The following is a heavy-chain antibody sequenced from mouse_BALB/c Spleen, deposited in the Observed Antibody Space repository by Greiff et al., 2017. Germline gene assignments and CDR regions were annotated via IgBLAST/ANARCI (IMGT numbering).Heavy chain of an antibody. V-gene: IGHV14-3*02. CDR2: IDPANGNT. Sequence: EVQVVESGAELVKPGASVKLSCTASGFNIKDTYMHWVKQRPEQGLEWIGRIDPANGNTKYDPKFQGKATITADTSSNTAYLQLSSLTSEDTAVYYCARRGNYNYWGQGTTLTVSS. CDR1: GFNIKDTY. D-gene: IGHD2-1*01. J-gene: IGHJ2*01. CDR3: ARRGNYNY.